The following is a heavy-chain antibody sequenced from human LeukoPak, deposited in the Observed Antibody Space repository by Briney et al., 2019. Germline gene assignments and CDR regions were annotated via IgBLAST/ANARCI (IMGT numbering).Heavy chain of an antibody. CDR1: GFTFSSYG. D-gene: IGHD3-22*01. Sequence: GGSLRLSCAASGFTFSSYGMHWVRQAPGKGLEWVAVISYDGSNKYYADSVKGRFTISRDNSKNTLYLQMNSLRAEDTAVYYCAKDVHGYDNYWGQGTLVTVSS. J-gene: IGHJ4*02. V-gene: IGHV3-30*18. CDR3: AKDVHGYDNY. CDR2: ISYDGSNK.